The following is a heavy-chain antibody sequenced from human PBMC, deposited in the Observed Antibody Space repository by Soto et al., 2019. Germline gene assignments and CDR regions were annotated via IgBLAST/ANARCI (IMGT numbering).Heavy chain of an antibody. D-gene: IGHD6-19*01. J-gene: IGHJ5*02. CDR1: GGAFIGYS. CDR2: INHSGST. CDR3: ARGLSLLKQRHQRGNWFDP. Sequence: PSETLSLTCAVYGGAFIGYSWSWIRQPPGKGLEWIGEINHSGSTNYNPPLNSRATVSVDTSKNQFSLKLRPVTAAETAVYYCARGLSLLKQRHQRGNWFDPWGQGTLVTVAS. V-gene: IGHV4-34*01.